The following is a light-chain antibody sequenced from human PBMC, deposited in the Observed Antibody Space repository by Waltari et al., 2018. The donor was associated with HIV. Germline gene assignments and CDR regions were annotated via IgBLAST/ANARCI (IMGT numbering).Light chain of an antibody. CDR2: EDN. CDR3: QAWDSSTVV. J-gene: IGLJ2*01. Sequence: SYEVTQPPSVSVSPGQTASITCSGHKLGNKYTAWYQQKPGQSPVLVIYEDNKRRSGTPDRFSGSNSGDTATLTISGTQAMDEADYYCQAWDSSTVVFGGGTRRTVL. CDR1: KLGNKY. V-gene: IGLV3-1*01.